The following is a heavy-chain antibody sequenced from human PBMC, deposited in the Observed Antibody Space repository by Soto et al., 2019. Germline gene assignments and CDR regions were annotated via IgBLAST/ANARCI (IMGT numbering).Heavy chain of an antibody. CDR1: GFTFSSYW. CDR2: IKQDGSEK. V-gene: IGHV3-7*01. CDR3: ARVVKLVVVVITHYGMDV. D-gene: IGHD2-15*01. Sequence: PGGSLRLSCAASGFTFSSYWMSWVRQAPGKGLEWVANIKQDGSEKYYVDSVKGRFTISRDNAENSLYLQMNSLRAEDTAVYYCARVVKLVVVVITHYGMDVWGQGTTVTVSS. J-gene: IGHJ6*02.